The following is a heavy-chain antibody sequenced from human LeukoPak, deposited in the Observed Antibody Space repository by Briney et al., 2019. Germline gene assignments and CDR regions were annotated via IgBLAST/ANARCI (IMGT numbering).Heavy chain of an antibody. CDR2: IYHSGST. J-gene: IGHJ4*02. D-gene: IGHD3-3*01. CDR3: ARGSPDDYDFWSGYPNEQYYFDY. CDR1: GYSISSGYY. V-gene: IGHV4-38-2*01. Sequence: SETLSLTCAVSGYSISSGYYWGWIRQPPGKGLEWIGSIYHSGSTYYNPSLKSRVTISVDTSKNQFSLKQSSVTAADTAVYYCARGSPDDYDFWSGYPNEQYYFDYWGQGTLVTVSS.